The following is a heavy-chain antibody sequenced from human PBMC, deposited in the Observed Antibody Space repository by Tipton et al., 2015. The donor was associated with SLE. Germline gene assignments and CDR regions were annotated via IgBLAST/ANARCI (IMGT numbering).Heavy chain of an antibody. V-gene: IGHV4-39*07. CDR1: GGSISSSGYY. Sequence: TLSLTCTVSGGSISSSGYYWGWIRQPPGKGLEWIGSIYYSGSTYNNPSLKSRVTISVDTSKNQFSLNLNSVTAADTAVYYCARGQRYRPFDIWGQGTMVTVSS. CDR3: ARGQRYRPFDI. CDR2: IYYSGST. J-gene: IGHJ3*02. D-gene: IGHD2-15*01.